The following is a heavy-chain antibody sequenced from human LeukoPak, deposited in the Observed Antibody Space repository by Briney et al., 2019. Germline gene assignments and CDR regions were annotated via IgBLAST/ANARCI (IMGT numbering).Heavy chain of an antibody. J-gene: IGHJ4*02. V-gene: IGHV3-74*01. CDR2: ISTDGRST. CDR1: GFTFSNFW. D-gene: IGHD6-13*01. CDR3: AKGRAAAGHHYFDY. Sequence: GGSLRLSCTASGFTFSNFWVHWVRQAPGKGLAWVSRISTDGRSTDYADSVKGRFTISRDNAKNTLYLQMNSLRAEDTAVYYCAKGRAAAGHHYFDYWGQGTLVTVSS.